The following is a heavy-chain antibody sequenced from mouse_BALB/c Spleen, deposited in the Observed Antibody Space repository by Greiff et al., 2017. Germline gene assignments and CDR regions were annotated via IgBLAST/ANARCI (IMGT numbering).Heavy chain of an antibody. D-gene: IGHD2-4*01. CDR1: GFTFSSYA. CDR2: ISSGGSYT. CDR3: ARGHDYDFDY. Sequence: EVMLVESGGGLVKPGGSLKLSCAASGFTFSSYAMSWVRQSPEKRLEWVAEISSGGSYTYYPDTVTGRFTISRDNAKNTLYLEMSSLRSEDTAMYYCARGHDYDFDYWGQGTTLTVSS. V-gene: IGHV5-9-4*01. J-gene: IGHJ2*01.